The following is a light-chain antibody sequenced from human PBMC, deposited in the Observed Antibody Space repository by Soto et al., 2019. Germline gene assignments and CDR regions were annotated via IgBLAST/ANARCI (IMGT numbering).Light chain of an antibody. CDR3: QQYSSYST. J-gene: IGKJ1*01. Sequence: DIQMTQSPSTLSASVGDRVTITCRASQSISSWLAWYQQKPGKAPRLLIYKASSLQSGVPSRFSGSGSGTEFTLTISSLQPGDFATYYCQQYSSYSTFGQGTKVGIK. CDR1: QSISSW. CDR2: KAS. V-gene: IGKV1-5*03.